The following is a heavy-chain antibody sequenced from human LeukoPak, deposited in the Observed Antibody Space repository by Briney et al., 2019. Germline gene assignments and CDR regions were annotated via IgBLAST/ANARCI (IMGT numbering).Heavy chain of an antibody. Sequence: SETLSLTCTVSSGSINSYYWGWVRQPPGKGLEWTDRIYTTGATQYNPSLKSRVTMSIDTSTNQFSLNLRSMTAADTAVYYCGRQCYTASYYFLDFWSQGTLVAVS. CDR3: GRQCYTASYYFLDF. CDR1: SGSINSYY. D-gene: IGHD1-26*01. J-gene: IGHJ4*02. CDR2: IYTTGAT. V-gene: IGHV4-4*07.